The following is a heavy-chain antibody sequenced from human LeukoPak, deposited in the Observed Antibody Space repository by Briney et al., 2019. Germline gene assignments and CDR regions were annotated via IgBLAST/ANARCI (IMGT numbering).Heavy chain of an antibody. V-gene: IGHV3-23*01. J-gene: IGHJ4*02. CDR3: AGGYSYGFTYYFDY. CDR2: ISGSGGNT. D-gene: IGHD5-18*01. CDR1: GFTFSSCA. Sequence: GGSLRLSCAASGFTFSSCAMSWVRQAPGEGLEWVSAISGSGGNTYYADSVKGRFTISRDNYKNTLYLQMNSLRAEDTAVYYCAGGYSYGFTYYFDYWGQGTLVTVSS.